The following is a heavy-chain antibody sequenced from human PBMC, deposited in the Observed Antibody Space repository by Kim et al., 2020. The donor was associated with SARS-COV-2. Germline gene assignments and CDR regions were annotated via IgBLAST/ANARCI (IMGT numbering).Heavy chain of an antibody. CDR2: T. J-gene: IGHJ4*02. Sequence: TLYAQKFQGRVTMNEDTTTDTAYMELSSLRSEDTAVYYCATVPGEVSGWYKRFDYWGQGTLVTVSS. CDR3: ATVPGEVSGWYKRFDY. D-gene: IGHD6-19*01. V-gene: IGHV1-24*01.